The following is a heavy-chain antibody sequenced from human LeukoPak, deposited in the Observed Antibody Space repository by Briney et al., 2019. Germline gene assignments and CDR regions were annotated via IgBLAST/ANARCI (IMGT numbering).Heavy chain of an antibody. Sequence: SVKVSCKASGGTFSSYAISWVRQAPGQGLEWMGGIIPIFGTANYAQKSQGRVTITADESTSTAYMELSSLRSEDTAVYYCARVENYYDSSGYYLQFDYWGQGTLVTVSS. D-gene: IGHD3-22*01. CDR2: IIPIFGTA. CDR1: GGTFSSYA. CDR3: ARVENYYDSSGYYLQFDY. J-gene: IGHJ4*02. V-gene: IGHV1-69*01.